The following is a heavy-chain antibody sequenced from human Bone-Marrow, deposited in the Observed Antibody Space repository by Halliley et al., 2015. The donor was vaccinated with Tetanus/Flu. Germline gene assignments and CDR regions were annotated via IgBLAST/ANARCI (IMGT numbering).Heavy chain of an antibody. CDR2: INGDGSST. V-gene: IGHV3-74*01. D-gene: IGHD2-21*02. CDR3: VTAFY. CDR1: GFTFSGFW. Sequence: SLRLSCAASGFTFSGFWIHWVRQAPGQGLVWVSRINGDGSSTAYADSVKGRLTISRDNAKNTLYLQMNSLRVEDTAVYYCVTAFYWGQGTLVTVSS. J-gene: IGHJ4*02.